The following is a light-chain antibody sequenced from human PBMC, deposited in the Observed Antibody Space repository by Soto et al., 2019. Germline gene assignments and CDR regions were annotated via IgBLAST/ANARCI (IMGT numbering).Light chain of an antibody. CDR2: KAS. J-gene: IGKJ1*01. Sequence: DIQMTQSPSTLSASVGDRVTITCRASQSISSWLAWYQQKPGKAPKLLIYKASSLESGVPSRFSGSGSGTEFTLTISSLQPYDFATYYGQQYNSYPWTVGQGTKVEIK. CDR3: QQYNSYPWT. V-gene: IGKV1-5*03. CDR1: QSISSW.